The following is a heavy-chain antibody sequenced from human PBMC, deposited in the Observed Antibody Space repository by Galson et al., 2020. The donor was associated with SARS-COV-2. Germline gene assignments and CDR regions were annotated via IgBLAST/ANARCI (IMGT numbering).Heavy chain of an antibody. J-gene: IGHJ3*02. Sequence: SKNWMTWVRQAPGKGLEWVAKIDQVGTDEYYVDSVKGRFTISRDNAKNSLYLQLNNVRVEDTAVYYCSRVGSSIIWTGDGYEAFDMGGKGKMVTVSS. V-gene: IGHV3-7*03. CDR3: SRVGSSIIWTGDGYEAFDM. D-gene: IGHD3-9*01. CDR2: IDQVGTDE. CDR1: SKNW.